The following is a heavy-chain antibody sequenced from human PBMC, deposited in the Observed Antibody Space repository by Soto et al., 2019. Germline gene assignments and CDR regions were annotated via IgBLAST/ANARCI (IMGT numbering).Heavy chain of an antibody. CDR2: ISGSGGST. CDR3: AKRCSGGSFYDRGVDY. J-gene: IGHJ4*02. V-gene: IGHV3-23*01. CDR1: GFTFSSYA. Sequence: EVQLLASGGGLVQPGGSLRLSCAASGFTFSSYAMSWVRQAPGKGLEWVSAISGSGGSTYYADSVKGRFTISRDNSKNTLYLQMNSLRAEDTAVYYCAKRCSGGSFYDRGVDYWGQGTLVTVSS. D-gene: IGHD2-15*01.